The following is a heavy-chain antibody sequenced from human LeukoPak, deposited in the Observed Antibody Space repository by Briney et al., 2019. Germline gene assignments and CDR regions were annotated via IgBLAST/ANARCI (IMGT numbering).Heavy chain of an antibody. J-gene: IGHJ4*02. Sequence: GGSLRLSCAASGFTFSSYSMNWVRQAPGKGLEWVSSISSSSSYIYYADSVKGRFTISRDSAKNSLYLQMNSLRAEDTAVYYCARDGFKVPSPPDYWGQGTLVTVSS. D-gene: IGHD3-10*01. CDR1: GFTFSSYS. CDR2: ISSSSSYI. CDR3: ARDGFKVPSPPDY. V-gene: IGHV3-21*01.